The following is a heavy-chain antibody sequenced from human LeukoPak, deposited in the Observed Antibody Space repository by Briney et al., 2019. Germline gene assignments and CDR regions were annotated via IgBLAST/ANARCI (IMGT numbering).Heavy chain of an antibody. CDR3: ARGKRASVYGDYGDY. D-gene: IGHD4-17*01. Sequence: GGSLRLSCAASGFTFYDYGMSWVRHAPGKGLEWVSGINWNGGSTGYADSVKGRFTISRDNAKNSLYLQMNSLRAEDTALYHCARGKRASVYGDYGDYWGQGTLVTVSS. V-gene: IGHV3-20*01. CDR2: INWNGGST. J-gene: IGHJ4*02. CDR1: GFTFYDYG.